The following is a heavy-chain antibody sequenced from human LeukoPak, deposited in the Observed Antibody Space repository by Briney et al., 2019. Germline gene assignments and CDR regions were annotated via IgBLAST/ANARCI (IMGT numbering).Heavy chain of an antibody. CDR1: GGSFSGYY. J-gene: IGHJ3*02. CDR2: INHSGST. CDR3: ARRPRARGGIVGATNKAFDI. Sequence: SETLSLTCAVYGGSFSGYYWSWIRQPPGKGLEWIGEINHSGSTNYNPSLKSRVTISVDTSKNQFSLKLSSVTAADTAVYYRARRPRARGGIVGATNKAFDIWGQGTMVTVSS. V-gene: IGHV4-34*01. D-gene: IGHD1-26*01.